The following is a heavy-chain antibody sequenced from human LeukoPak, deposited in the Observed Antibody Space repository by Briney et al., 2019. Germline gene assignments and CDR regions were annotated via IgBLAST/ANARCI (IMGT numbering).Heavy chain of an antibody. CDR2: ISSSSSYI. CDR1: GGSFSGYY. CDR3: ARVLAASYCSSTSCPLGY. V-gene: IGHV3-21*01. Sequence: TSETLSLTCAVYGGSFSGYYWSWIRQPPGKGLEWVSSISSSSSYIYYADSVKGRFTISRDNAKNSLYLQMNSLRAEDTAVYYCARVLAASYCSSTSCPLGYWGQGTLVTVSS. J-gene: IGHJ4*02. D-gene: IGHD2-2*01.